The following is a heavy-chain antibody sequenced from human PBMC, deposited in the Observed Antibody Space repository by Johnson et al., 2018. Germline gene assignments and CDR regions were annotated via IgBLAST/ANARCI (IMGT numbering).Heavy chain of an antibody. CDR2: VYYSGST. CDR1: GGSISSYY. V-gene: IGHV4-59*01. CDR3: ATTLTSYCDTRCHEVRWYSFHI. Sequence: QVQLQESGPGLVKPSETLSLICTVSGGSISSYYWSWIRQPPGKRPEWIGYVYYSGSTNYNPSLKSRVTISVDTTTHQLSLTLNSVTAAATAVYYCATTLTSYCDTRCHEVRWYSFHIGGQGTMVTVSS. D-gene: IGHD4-17*01. J-gene: IGHJ3*02.